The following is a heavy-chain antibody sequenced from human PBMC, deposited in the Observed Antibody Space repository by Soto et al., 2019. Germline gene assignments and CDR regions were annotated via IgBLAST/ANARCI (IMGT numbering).Heavy chain of an antibody. CDR1: GFTVSSNY. CDR2: IYSGGST. CDR3: ARDRSGFSPRGLDV. Sequence: PGGSLRLSCAASGFTVSSNYMSWVRQAPGKGLEWVSVIYSGGSTYYADSVKGRFTISRDNSKNTLYLQMNSLRAEDTAVYYCARDRSGFSPRGLDVWGQETTVNVSS. J-gene: IGHJ6*02. V-gene: IGHV3-53*01. D-gene: IGHD3-3*01.